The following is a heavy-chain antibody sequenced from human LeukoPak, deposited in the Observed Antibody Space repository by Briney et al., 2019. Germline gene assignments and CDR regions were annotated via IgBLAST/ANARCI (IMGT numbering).Heavy chain of an antibody. CDR3: AKDMGRGWCYFDY. J-gene: IGHJ4*02. Sequence: GGSLRLSCAASGFTFSTYAMSWVRQAPGKGLEWVSTFTGGEGITHYADSVKGRFTISRDNSKNTLHLQMNSLRVEDTAVYYCAKDMGRGWCYFDYWGQGTLVTVSS. CDR1: GFTFSTYA. CDR2: FTGGEGIT. D-gene: IGHD6-19*01. V-gene: IGHV3-23*01.